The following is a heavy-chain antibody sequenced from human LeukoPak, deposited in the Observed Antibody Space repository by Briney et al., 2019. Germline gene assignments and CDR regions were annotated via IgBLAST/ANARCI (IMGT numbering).Heavy chain of an antibody. D-gene: IGHD4-23*01. CDR2: FDPEDGET. CDR3: ATDLGGNMAFDY. V-gene: IGHV1-24*01. Sequence: ASVKVSCKVSGYTLTELSMHWVRQAPGKGLEWMGGFDPEDGETIYAQKFQGRVTMTEDTSTDTAYMELSSLRSEDTAVYYCATDLGGNMAFDYWGQGTLVTVSS. CDR1: GYTLTELS. J-gene: IGHJ4*02.